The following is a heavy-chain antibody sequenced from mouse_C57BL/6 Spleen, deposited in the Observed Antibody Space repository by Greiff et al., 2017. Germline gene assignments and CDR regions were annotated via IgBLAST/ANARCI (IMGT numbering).Heavy chain of an antibody. CDR3: AREKTNWGFDY. V-gene: IGHV1-82*01. CDR1: GYAFSSSW. D-gene: IGHD4-1*01. CDR2: IYPGDGDT. J-gene: IGHJ2*01. Sequence: VQLVESGPELVKPGASVKISCKASGYAFSSSWMNWVKQRPGKGLEWIGRIYPGDGDTNYNGKFKGKATLTADKSSSTAYMQLSSLTSEDSAVYFSAREKTNWGFDYWGQGTTLTVSS.